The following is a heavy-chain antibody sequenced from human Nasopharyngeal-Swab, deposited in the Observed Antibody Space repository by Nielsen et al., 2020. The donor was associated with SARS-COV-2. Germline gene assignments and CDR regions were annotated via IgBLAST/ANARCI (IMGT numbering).Heavy chain of an antibody. D-gene: IGHD3-10*01. V-gene: IGHV4-39*07. Sequence: SETLSLTCTVSGGSISSSSYYWGWIRQPPGKGLVWIGSIYCSGSSYYNPSLKRRVTISVDTSKNKFSLNLSSVTAADTALYYCERARGRGVIWNYYYYYIDVWGKGTTVTVSS. CDR2: IYCSGSS. J-gene: IGHJ6*03. CDR1: GGSISSSSYY. CDR3: ERARGRGVIWNYYYYYIDV.